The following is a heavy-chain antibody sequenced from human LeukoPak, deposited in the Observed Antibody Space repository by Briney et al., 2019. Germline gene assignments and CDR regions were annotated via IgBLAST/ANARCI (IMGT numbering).Heavy chain of an antibody. CDR2: IYYSGST. CDR3: ARVRYYDSSGYYSDSGFDP. Sequence: SETLSLTCTVSGGSISSYYWSWIRQPPGKGLEWIGYIYYSGSTNYNPSLKSRVTISVDTSKNQFSLKLSSVTAADTAVYYCARVRYYDSSGYYSDSGFDPWGQGTLVTVSS. V-gene: IGHV4-59*08. CDR1: GGSISSYY. D-gene: IGHD3-22*01. J-gene: IGHJ5*02.